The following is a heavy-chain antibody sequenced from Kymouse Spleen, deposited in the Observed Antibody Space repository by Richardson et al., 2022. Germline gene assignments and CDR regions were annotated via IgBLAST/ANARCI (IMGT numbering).Heavy chain of an antibody. CDR3: ARYNWNYDILTGYYNWYFDL. Sequence: EVQLVESGGGLVQPGGSLRLSCAASGFTFSSYWMSWVRQAPGKGLEWVANIKQDGSEKYYVDSVKGRFTISRDNAKNSLYLQMNSLRAEDTAVYYCARYNWNYDILTGYYNWYFDLWGRGTLVTVSS. V-gene: IGHV3-7*01. J-gene: IGHJ2*01. D-gene: IGHD3-9*01. CDR1: GFTFSSYW. CDR2: IKQDGSEK.